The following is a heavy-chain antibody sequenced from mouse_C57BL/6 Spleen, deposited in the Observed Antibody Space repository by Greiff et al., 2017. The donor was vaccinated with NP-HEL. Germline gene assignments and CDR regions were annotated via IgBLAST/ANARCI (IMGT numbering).Heavy chain of an antibody. D-gene: IGHD2-4*01. CDR2: IWRGGST. Sequence: VMLVESGPGLVQPSQSLSITCTVSGFSLTSYGVHWVRQSPGKGLEWLGVIWRGGSTDYNAAFMSRLSITKDNSKSQVFFKMNSLQADDTAIYYCAVYDYDGYFDVWGTGTTVTVSS. CDR1: GFSLTSYG. V-gene: IGHV2-5*01. CDR3: AVYDYDGYFDV. J-gene: IGHJ1*03.